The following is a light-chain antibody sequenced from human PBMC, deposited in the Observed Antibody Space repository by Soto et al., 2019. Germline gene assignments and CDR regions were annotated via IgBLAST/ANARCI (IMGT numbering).Light chain of an antibody. V-gene: IGLV1-44*01. CDR1: SSNIGRNS. CDR3: AAWDDSRNEYV. J-gene: IGLJ1*01. CDR2: GNN. Sequence: QSVLTRAPSVSGTPGQRVTITCSGSSSNIGRNSVNWYQHLPGTAPKLLTHGNNHRPSGVPDRFSGSKSGTSASLAISGLQPEDEADYCCAAWDDSRNEYVFGAGTKVTV.